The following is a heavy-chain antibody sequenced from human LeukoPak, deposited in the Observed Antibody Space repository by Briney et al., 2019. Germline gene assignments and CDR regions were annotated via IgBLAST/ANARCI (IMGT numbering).Heavy chain of an antibody. D-gene: IGHD3-22*01. J-gene: IGHJ3*02. Sequence: SETLSLTCAVYGGSFSGYHWSWIRQPPGKGLEWIGEINHSGSTNYNPSLKSRVTISVDTSKNQFSLKLSSVTAADTAVYYCASQLTYYYDSSRSRGAFDIWGQGTMVTVSS. CDR3: ASQLTYYYDSSRSRGAFDI. V-gene: IGHV4-34*01. CDR1: GGSFSGYH. CDR2: INHSGST.